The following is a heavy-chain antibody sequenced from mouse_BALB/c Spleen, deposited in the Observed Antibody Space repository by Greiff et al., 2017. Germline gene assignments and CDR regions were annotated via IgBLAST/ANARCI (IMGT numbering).Heavy chain of an antibody. CDR1: GFTFTDYY. J-gene: IGHJ4*01. CDR3: ASCYYGNPCYAMDY. D-gene: IGHD2-1*01. CDR2: IRNKANGYTT. Sequence: EVKLVESGGGLVQPGGSLRLSCATSGFTFTDYYMSWVRQPPGKALEWLGFIRNKANGYTTEYSASVKGRFTTSRDNSQSILYLHMNTLRTEDSATYYGASCYYGNPCYAMDYWGQGTSVTVSS. V-gene: IGHV7-3*02.